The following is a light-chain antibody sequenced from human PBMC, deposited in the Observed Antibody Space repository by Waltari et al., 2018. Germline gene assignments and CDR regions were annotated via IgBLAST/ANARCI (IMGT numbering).Light chain of an antibody. CDR2: YKSDSER. CDR3: LIWHNDVMF. J-gene: IGLJ2*01. CDR1: RGCDVGPYP. V-gene: IGLV5-45*03. Sequence: QAVLIQPSALSASPGAAASLTCTMLRGCDVGPYPLHWFRQKPGSPPQFLLKYKSDSERLQGSGVPSRFSASKDASANAGILVISELQSDDEADYYCLIWHNDVMFFGGGTKLTVL.